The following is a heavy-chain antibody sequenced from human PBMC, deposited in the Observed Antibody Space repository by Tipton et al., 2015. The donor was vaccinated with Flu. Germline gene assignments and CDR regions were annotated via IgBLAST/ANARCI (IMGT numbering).Heavy chain of an antibody. Sequence: GLVKPSETLSLTCTVSGYSISSGYYWGWIRQPPGKGLEWVGNIYHSGSTYYNPSLKSRVTMSIDTSKNHFSLKLSSVTAADTAVYYCARDICGSYCLGAFDIWGQGTMVTVSS. V-gene: IGHV4-38-2*02. CDR3: ARDICGSYCLGAFDI. CDR1: GYSISSGYY. D-gene: IGHD1-26*01. CDR2: IYHSGST. J-gene: IGHJ3*02.